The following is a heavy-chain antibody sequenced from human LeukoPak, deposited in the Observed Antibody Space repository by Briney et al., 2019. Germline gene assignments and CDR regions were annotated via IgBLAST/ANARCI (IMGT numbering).Heavy chain of an antibody. CDR3: AREEGGYDSSGYAFDI. J-gene: IGHJ3*02. V-gene: IGHV3-30*04. CDR1: GFTFSSYA. D-gene: IGHD3-22*01. CDR2: ISYDGSNK. Sequence: GGSLRLSCAASGFTFSSYAMHWVRQAPGKGLEWVAVISYDGSNKYYADSVKGRFTISRVNSKNTLYLQMNSLRAEDTAVYYCAREEGGYDSSGYAFDIWGQGTMVTVSS.